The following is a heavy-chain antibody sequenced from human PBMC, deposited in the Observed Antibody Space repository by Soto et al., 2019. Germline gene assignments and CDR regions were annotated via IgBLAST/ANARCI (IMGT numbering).Heavy chain of an antibody. V-gene: IGHV1-18*04. CDR2: ISAYNGNT. CDR3: ARDAVAGGYCTGGSCYRHSSHY. J-gene: IGHJ4*02. CDR1: GYTFTNYG. D-gene: IGHD2-15*01. Sequence: ASVKVSCKASGYTFTNYGINWVRQAPGQGLEWMGWISAYNGNTNYAQKFQGRVTMTTDTSTSTAYMELRSLRSDDTAVYYCARDAVAGGYCTGGSCYRHSSHYWGQGTPVTV.